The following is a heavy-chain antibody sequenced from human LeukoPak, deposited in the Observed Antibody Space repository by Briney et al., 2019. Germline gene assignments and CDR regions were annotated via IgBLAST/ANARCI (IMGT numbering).Heavy chain of an antibody. CDR3: AKDGDYVGPTLFNY. CDR1: GFTFSSSA. Sequence: QAGGSLRLSCAASGFTFSSSAMSWVRQVPGKGLEWVSGISASGGSTYYADSVRGRFTISRDNSKNTLYLQMNSLRAEDTAVYYCAKDGDYVGPTLFNYWGQGTLVTVSS. V-gene: IGHV3-23*01. CDR2: ISASGGST. J-gene: IGHJ4*02. D-gene: IGHD4-17*01.